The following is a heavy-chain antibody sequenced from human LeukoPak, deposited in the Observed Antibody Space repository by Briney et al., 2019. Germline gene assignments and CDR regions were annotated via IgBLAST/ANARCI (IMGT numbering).Heavy chain of an antibody. V-gene: IGHV3-30*03. J-gene: IGHJ4*02. Sequence: PGGSLRLSCAASGFTFGSYGMHWVRQAPGKGLEWVAVISYDGSNKYYADSVKGRFTISRDNSKNTLYLQMNSLRAEDTAVYYCAIPGVGALEFDFDYWGQGTLVTVSS. D-gene: IGHD1-26*01. CDR2: ISYDGSNK. CDR1: GFTFGSYG. CDR3: AIPGVGALEFDFDY.